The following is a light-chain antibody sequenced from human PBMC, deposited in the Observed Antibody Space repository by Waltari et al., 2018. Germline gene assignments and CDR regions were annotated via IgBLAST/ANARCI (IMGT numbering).Light chain of an antibody. CDR1: QSVSSN. J-gene: IGKJ4*01. CDR3: QQYHAWPPLT. Sequence: EIVMTQSPATLSVSPGARAALSCRASQSVSSNLAWYQQRPGQAPRFLIYAAATRATGIPGRFSGSGSGTEFTLTISSLQSEDFAVYYCQQYHAWPPLTFGGGTKVEIK. CDR2: AAA. V-gene: IGKV3-15*01.